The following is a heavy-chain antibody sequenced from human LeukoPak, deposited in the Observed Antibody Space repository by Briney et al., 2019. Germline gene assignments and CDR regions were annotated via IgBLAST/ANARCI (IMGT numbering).Heavy chain of an antibody. CDR1: GASITSIPYY. V-gene: IGHV4-39*01. CDR3: ARGKDYYDTSGYPTFHY. Sequence: PSETLSLTCTVSGASITSIPYYWGWIRQPPGKGLEWIGSIYYSGSTYYNPSLKSRVTIFLDTSKNQFSLKLSSVTDADTAVYYCARGKDYYDTSGYPTFHYWGQGTLVTVSS. CDR2: IYYSGST. D-gene: IGHD3-22*01. J-gene: IGHJ4*02.